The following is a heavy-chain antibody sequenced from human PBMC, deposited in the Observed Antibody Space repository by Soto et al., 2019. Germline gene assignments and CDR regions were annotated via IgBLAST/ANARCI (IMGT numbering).Heavy chain of an antibody. J-gene: IGHJ6*03. D-gene: IGHD3-10*01. CDR3: ARCLGNTMVRGVTLRLYYMDV. V-gene: IGHV3-66*01. CDR1: GFTVSSNY. Sequence: EVQLVESGGGLVQPGGSLRLSCAASGFTVSSNYMSWVRQAPGKGLEWVSVIYSGGSTYYADSVKGRFTISRDNSKNTLYLQMNSLRAEDTAVYYCARCLGNTMVRGVTLRLYYMDVWGKGTTVTVCS. CDR2: IYSGGST.